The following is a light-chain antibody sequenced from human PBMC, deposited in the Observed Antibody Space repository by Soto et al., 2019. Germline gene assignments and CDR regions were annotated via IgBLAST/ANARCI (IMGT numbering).Light chain of an antibody. CDR2: GAS. CDR3: QQYHYFPDT. Sequence: IMMTQSPATLSVSPGEKASLSGRASQSVGTSVAWFQQKPGQAPRLIVYGASTRATGVPARFSGSGSLTDFTITSRSLQAEDLAVYYWQQYHYFPDTFGRGTKVEIK. CDR1: QSVGTS. J-gene: IGKJ1*01. V-gene: IGKV3-15*01.